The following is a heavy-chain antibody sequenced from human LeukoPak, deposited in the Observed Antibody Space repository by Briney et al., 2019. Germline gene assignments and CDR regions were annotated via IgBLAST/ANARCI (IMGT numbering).Heavy chain of an antibody. CDR2: IYTSGST. CDR3: ARDLYTSGSGSYYNNWFDP. D-gene: IGHD3-10*01. Sequence: SETLSLTCAVYGGSFSGNYWSWIRQPAGKGLEWIGRIYTSGSTNYNPSLKSRVTISVDTSKNQFSLKLSSVTAADTAVYYCARDLYTSGSGSYYNNWFDPWGQGTLVTVSS. CDR1: GGSFSGNY. V-gene: IGHV4-4*07. J-gene: IGHJ5*02.